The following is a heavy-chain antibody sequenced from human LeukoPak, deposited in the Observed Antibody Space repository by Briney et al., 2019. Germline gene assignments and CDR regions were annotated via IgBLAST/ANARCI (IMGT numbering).Heavy chain of an antibody. V-gene: IGHV4-34*01. D-gene: IGHD3-9*01. J-gene: IGHJ6*02. CDR1: GGSFSGYY. CDR2: INHSGST. CDR3: ARGKGYDILTGFPRPYYYYGMDV. Sequence: SETLSPTCAVYGGSFSGYYWSWIRQPPGKGLEWIGEINHSGSTNYNPSLKSRVTISVDTSKNQFSLKLSSVTAADTAVYYCARGKGYDILTGFPRPYYYYGMDVWGQGTTVTVSS.